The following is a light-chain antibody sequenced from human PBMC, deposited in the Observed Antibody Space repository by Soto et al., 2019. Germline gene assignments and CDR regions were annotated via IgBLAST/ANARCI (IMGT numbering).Light chain of an antibody. V-gene: IGLV3-21*02. CDR1: NIGSYN. CDR3: QVWDTTSDHFF. CDR2: DDR. J-gene: IGLJ1*01. Sequence: SYELSQPPSVSVTTGQTARITWGGNNIGSYNVHWYQQKPGLAPVLVVYDDRDRPSGIPERFSGSNSGNTAALTISRVEAGDEADYYCQVWDTTSDHFFFGTGTKVTVL.